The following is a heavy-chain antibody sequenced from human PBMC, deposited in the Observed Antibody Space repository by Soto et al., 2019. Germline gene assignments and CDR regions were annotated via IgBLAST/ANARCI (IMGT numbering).Heavy chain of an antibody. Sequence: EVQLVESGGGLIQPGGSLRLSCAASGFSVSSRHMHWVRQAPGKGLEWVSVISSGGSTYYADSVKGRFTISRDNSKNTLYLQMNSLRAEDSAVYHCARDLGSTDDYWGQGTLVTVSS. J-gene: IGHJ4*02. CDR1: GFSVSSRH. CDR3: ARDLGSTDDY. CDR2: ISSGGST. V-gene: IGHV3-53*01. D-gene: IGHD6-13*01.